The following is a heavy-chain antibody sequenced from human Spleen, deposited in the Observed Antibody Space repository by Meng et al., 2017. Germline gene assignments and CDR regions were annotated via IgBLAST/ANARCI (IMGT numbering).Heavy chain of an antibody. Sequence: QVQRQESGPGQVKPSGTLSLTCTVSGVSITNNNWWNWVRQPPGKGLEWIGEVYHDGSTDYNPSLKSRVTISVDRSNNQFSLRLTSVTAADTAIYYCARGYRSKWWYFDYWGHGTLVTVSS. CDR2: VYHDGST. V-gene: IGHV4-4*02. D-gene: IGHD2-15*01. CDR3: ARGYRSKWWYFDY. CDR1: GVSITNNNW. J-gene: IGHJ4*01.